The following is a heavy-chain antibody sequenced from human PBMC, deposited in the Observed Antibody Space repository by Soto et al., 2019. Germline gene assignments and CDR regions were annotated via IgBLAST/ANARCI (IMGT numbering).Heavy chain of an antibody. Sequence: GASLKISCKGSGYSFTNYWIGWVRQMPGKGLEWMGIIHPGDSDTTYSPSFQGQVTISADKSITTAYLQWSSLKASDSAMYYCVRSANSAWYIFDYWGQGILVTVSS. J-gene: IGHJ4*02. D-gene: IGHD6-19*01. V-gene: IGHV5-51*01. CDR1: GYSFTNYW. CDR2: IHPGDSDT. CDR3: VRSANSAWYIFDY.